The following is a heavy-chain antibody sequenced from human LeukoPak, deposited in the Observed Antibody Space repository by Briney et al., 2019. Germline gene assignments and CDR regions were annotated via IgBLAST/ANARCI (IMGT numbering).Heavy chain of an antibody. J-gene: IGHJ4*02. CDR3: AIHVQGGKHFDY. D-gene: IGHD3-16*01. CDR1: GGSISSSSYY. Sequence: SETLSLTCTVSGGSISSSSYYWGWIRQPPGKGLEWIGSIYYSGSTYYNPSLKSRVTISVDTSKNQFSLKLSSVTAADTAVYYCAIHVQGGKHFDYWGQGTLVTVSS. CDR2: IYYSGST. V-gene: IGHV4-39*01.